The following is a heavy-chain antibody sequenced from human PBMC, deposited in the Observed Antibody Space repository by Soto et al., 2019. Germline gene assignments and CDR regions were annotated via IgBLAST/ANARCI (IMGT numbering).Heavy chain of an antibody. J-gene: IGHJ3*01. CDR3: ARVWGGAFDF. V-gene: IGHV4-59*01. CDR1: GGSISSYY. CDR2: IYYSGST. Sequence: SETRSLTCTVAGGSISSYYWSWIRQPPGKGLEWIGYIYYSGSTNYNPSLKSRVTISVDTSKNQFSLKLSSVTAADTAVYYCARVWGGAFDFWGQVSMFTVSS. D-gene: IGHD3-10*01.